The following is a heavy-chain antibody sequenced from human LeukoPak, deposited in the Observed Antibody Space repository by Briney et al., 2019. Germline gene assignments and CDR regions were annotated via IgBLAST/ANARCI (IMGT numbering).Heavy chain of an antibody. V-gene: IGHV3-23*01. CDR1: GFTFSNYA. Sequence: GGSLRLSCAASGFTFSNYAFSWVRQAPGKGLEWVSAISGSGDYTYYADSVKGRFTISRDNSKNTLFLQMNSLRAEDAAVYYCARTYYYDSSGYSVRDNWFDPWGQGTLVTVSS. CDR3: ARTYYYDSSGYSVRDNWFDP. CDR2: ISGSGDYT. D-gene: IGHD3-22*01. J-gene: IGHJ5*02.